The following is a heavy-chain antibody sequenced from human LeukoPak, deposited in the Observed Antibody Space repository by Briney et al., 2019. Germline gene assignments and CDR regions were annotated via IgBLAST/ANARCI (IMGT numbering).Heavy chain of an antibody. CDR3: AKDRVGATLYFDY. Sequence: PGGSLRLSCAASGFTFSSYSMIWVRQAPGKGLEWLAAITSVSTYLYYAGSVKGRFTISRDNSKNTLYLQMNSLRAEDTAVYYCAKDRVGATLYFDYWGQGTLVTVSS. V-gene: IGHV3-21*04. CDR1: GFTFSSYS. D-gene: IGHD1-26*01. CDR2: ITSVSTYL. J-gene: IGHJ4*02.